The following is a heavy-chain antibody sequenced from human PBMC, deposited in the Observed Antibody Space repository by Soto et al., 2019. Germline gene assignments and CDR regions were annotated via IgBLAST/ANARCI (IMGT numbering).Heavy chain of an antibody. CDR1: GYTFTSHG. V-gene: IGHV1-18*01. J-gene: IGHJ6*03. CDR3: ARMVRGSNIDYYHYRDV. CDR2: ISAYNGDT. D-gene: IGHD3-10*01. Sequence: QVQLVQSGAEVKKPGASVKVSCKASGYTFTSHGISWVRQAPGQGLEWMGWISAYNGDTNYAQKLQGRVTVTTDTSTITAYMELRSLRSEDTAVYYCARMVRGSNIDYYHYRDVWGKRTTVSVSS.